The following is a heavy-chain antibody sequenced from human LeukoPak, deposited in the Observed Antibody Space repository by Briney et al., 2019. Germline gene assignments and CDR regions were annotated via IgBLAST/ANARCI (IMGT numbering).Heavy chain of an antibody. Sequence: GGSLRLTCAASGFNVSSNYMSWVRQAPGKGLEWVSVIYSSGFTYYKDSVKGRFAISRDNSKNTLFLQMNSLRAEDTALYYCARDVVGSFHFFDLLGQGTLVTVSS. J-gene: IGHJ4*02. CDR2: IYSSGFT. V-gene: IGHV3-53*01. CDR3: ARDVVGSFHFFDL. CDR1: GFNVSSNY. D-gene: IGHD2-21*01.